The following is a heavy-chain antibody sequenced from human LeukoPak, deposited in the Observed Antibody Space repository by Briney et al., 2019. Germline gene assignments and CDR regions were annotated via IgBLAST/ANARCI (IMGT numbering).Heavy chain of an antibody. Sequence: ASVKVSCKVSGYTLTELSMHWVRQAPGKGLEWMGGFDPEDGETIYAQKFQGRVTMTEDTSTDTASMELSSLRSEDTGVYYCATGGPAAGGFDYAFDIWGQGTMVTVSS. J-gene: IGHJ3*02. V-gene: IGHV1-24*01. D-gene: IGHD6-13*01. CDR2: FDPEDGET. CDR3: ATGGPAAGGFDYAFDI. CDR1: GYTLTELS.